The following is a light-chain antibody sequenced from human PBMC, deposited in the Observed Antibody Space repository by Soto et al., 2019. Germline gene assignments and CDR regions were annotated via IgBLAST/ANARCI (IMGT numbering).Light chain of an antibody. CDR2: GAS. Sequence: EIVLTLSPGTLSLSPGERATLSCRASHSVSSSYLAWYQQKPGQAPRLLIYGASSRATGIPDRFSGSGSGTDFTLTISRLEPEDFAVYYCQQYGSSPRTFGQGTKVDI. J-gene: IGKJ1*01. CDR3: QQYGSSPRT. CDR1: HSVSSSY. V-gene: IGKV3-20*01.